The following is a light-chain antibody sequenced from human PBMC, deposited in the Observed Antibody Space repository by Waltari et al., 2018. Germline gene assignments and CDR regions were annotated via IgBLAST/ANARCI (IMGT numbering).Light chain of an antibody. V-gene: IGKV4-1*01. CDR3: QQYYSSPPAWT. J-gene: IGKJ1*01. Sequence: DIVMTQSPDSLAVSLGERATIKCKSSQSILDSSNKRNYLGWYQQKPGQPPKLPIYWASTREFGVPDRVSGSGSGTDFTLTINSLQPEDVAVYYCQQYYSSPPAWTFGQGTKVEIK. CDR1: QSILDSSNKRNY. CDR2: WAS.